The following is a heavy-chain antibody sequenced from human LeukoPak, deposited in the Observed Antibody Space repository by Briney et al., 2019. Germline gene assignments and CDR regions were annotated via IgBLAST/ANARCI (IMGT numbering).Heavy chain of an antibody. D-gene: IGHD6-19*01. CDR1: GGSFRGYY. Sequence: SETLSLTCAVYGGSFRGYYWSWIRQPPGKGLEWIGEINHSGSTNYNPSLKSRVTISVDTSKNQFSLKLSSVTAADTAVYYCARGASRYSSGWYGYWGQGTLVTVPS. J-gene: IGHJ4*02. V-gene: IGHV4-34*01. CDR2: INHSGST. CDR3: ARGASRYSSGWYGY.